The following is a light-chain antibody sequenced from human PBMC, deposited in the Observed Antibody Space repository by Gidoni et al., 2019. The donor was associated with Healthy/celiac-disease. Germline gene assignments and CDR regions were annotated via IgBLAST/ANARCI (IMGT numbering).Light chain of an antibody. V-gene: IGKV3-11*01. Sequence: EIVLTQSPATLSLSPGERATLSCRASQSVSSSLAWYQQKPGQAPRLLIYDASNRATGIPARFSGSGSGTDFTLTISSLEPEDFAVYYCQHYTFGGGTKVEIK. J-gene: IGKJ4*01. CDR3: QHYT. CDR1: QSVSSS. CDR2: DAS.